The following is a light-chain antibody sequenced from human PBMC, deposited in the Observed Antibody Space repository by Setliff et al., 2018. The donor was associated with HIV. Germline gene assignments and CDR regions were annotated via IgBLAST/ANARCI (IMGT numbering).Light chain of an antibody. Sequence: QSVLTQPASVSGSPGQSITISGNGTSGDVGKYSLVSWYQHHPGKAPKLMSYDVTKRPSGVADRFSGSKSGNRASLTIFGLRAEDEADYYCCSYAGSYTYVFGTGTKVTVL. J-gene: IGLJ1*01. CDR1: SGDVGKYSL. CDR2: DVT. V-gene: IGLV2-11*02. CDR3: CSYAGSYTYV.